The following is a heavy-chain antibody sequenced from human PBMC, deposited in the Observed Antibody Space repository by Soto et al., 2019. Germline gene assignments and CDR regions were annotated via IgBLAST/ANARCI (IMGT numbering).Heavy chain of an antibody. Sequence: ASVKVSCKASGSTFTSYYMHWVRQAPGQGLEWMGKINLSGGSTSYAQKFQGRVTMTRDTSTSTVYMELSSLRSEDTAVYYCASTEGYSGYDYRPSYYYYGMDVWGQGTTVTVSS. J-gene: IGHJ6*02. CDR1: GSTFTSYY. CDR3: ASTEGYSGYDYRPSYYYYGMDV. CDR2: INLSGGST. D-gene: IGHD5-12*01. V-gene: IGHV1-46*01.